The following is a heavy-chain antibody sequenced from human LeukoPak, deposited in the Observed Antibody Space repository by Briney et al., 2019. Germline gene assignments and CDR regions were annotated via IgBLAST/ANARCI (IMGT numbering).Heavy chain of an antibody. CDR2: IYNSGST. D-gene: IGHD2-2*01. J-gene: IGHJ6*03. V-gene: IGHV4-61*02. Sequence: PSETLSLTCTVSGGSISSDSYYWSWIRQPAGKGLEWIGRIYNSGSTNYNPSLKSRVTISVDTSKNQFSLKLSSVTAADTAVYYCARDFGDIVVIPAASHYYYMDVWGKGTTVTVSS. CDR1: GGSISSDSYY. CDR3: ARDFGDIVVIPAASHYYYMDV.